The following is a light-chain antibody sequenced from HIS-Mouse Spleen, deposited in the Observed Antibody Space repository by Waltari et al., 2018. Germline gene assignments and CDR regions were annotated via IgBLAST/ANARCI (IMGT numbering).Light chain of an antibody. V-gene: IGLV2-18*01. CDR1: RIPVGSYNR. CDR3: SLYTSSSTYV. CDR2: EVS. J-gene: IGLJ1*01. Sequence: QSALTQPPSVSGSPGHPFTISCTATRIPVGSYNRFSWYQQPPGTAPKLMIYEVSNRPSGVPDRFSGSKSGNTASLTISGLQAEDEADYYCSLYTSSSTYVFGTGTKVTVL.